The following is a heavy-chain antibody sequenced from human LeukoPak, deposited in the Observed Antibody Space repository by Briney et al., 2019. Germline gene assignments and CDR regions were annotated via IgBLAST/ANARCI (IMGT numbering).Heavy chain of an antibody. V-gene: IGHV1-46*01. Sequence: GASVKVSCKASGYIFTSYYMHWVRQAPGQGLEWMGIINPSGGSTSYAQKFQGRVTMTEDTSTDTAYMELSSLRSEDTAVYYCATRGAVIAARGAENYYYMDIWGKGTTVTVSS. CDR2: INPSGGST. J-gene: IGHJ6*03. CDR3: ATRGAVIAARGAENYYYMDI. CDR1: GYIFTSYY. D-gene: IGHD6-6*01.